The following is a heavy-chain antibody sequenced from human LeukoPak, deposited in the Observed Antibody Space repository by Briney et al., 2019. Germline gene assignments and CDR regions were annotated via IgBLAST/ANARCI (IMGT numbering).Heavy chain of an antibody. CDR3: ARDRHGDSVSYYYGMDV. Sequence: GGSLRLSCAASGFTFSSYGMHWVRQAPGKGLEWVAVIWYDGSNKYYADSVKGRFTISRDNSKNTLYLQMNSLRAEDTAVYYCARDRHGDSVSYYYGMDVWGKGTTVTVSS. D-gene: IGHD4-17*01. V-gene: IGHV3-33*01. CDR1: GFTFSSYG. J-gene: IGHJ6*04. CDR2: IWYDGSNK.